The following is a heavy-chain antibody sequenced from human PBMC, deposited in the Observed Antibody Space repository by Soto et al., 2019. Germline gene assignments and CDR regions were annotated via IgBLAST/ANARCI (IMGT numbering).Heavy chain of an antibody. CDR3: AKDHLGYDILTGLWDHGMDV. CDR2: ISYDGSNK. Sequence: VGSLRISCAASGFTFSSYGMHWFRQAPGKGLEWVAVISYDGSNKYYADSVKGRFTISRDNSKSTLYLQMNSLRAEDTAVYYCAKDHLGYDILTGLWDHGMDVWGQGTTVTVSS. V-gene: IGHV3-30*18. D-gene: IGHD3-9*01. CDR1: GFTFSSYG. J-gene: IGHJ6*02.